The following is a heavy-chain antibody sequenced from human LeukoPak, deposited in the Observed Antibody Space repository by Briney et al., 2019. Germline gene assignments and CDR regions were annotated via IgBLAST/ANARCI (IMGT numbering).Heavy chain of an antibody. Sequence: GGSLRLSCAASGFTFSSYSMNWVRQAPGKGLEWVSSISSSSSYIYYADSVKGRFTISRDNAKNSLYLQMNSLRAEDTAVYYCARLLLGYCSSTSCSPHWGQGTLVTVSS. J-gene: IGHJ4*02. CDR2: ISSSSSYI. CDR3: ARLLLGYCSSTSCSPH. CDR1: GFTFSSYS. V-gene: IGHV3-21*01. D-gene: IGHD2-2*01.